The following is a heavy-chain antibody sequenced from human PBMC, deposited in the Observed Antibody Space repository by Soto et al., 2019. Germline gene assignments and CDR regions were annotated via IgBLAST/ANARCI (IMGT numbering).Heavy chain of an antibody. D-gene: IGHD1-7*01. V-gene: IGHV3-9*01. CDR1: GFTFDDYA. CDR2: ISWNSGSI. CDR3: AKGGYNWNSYLHY. Sequence: EVQLVESGGGLVQPGRSLRLSCAASGFTFDDYAMRWVRQAPGKGLEWVSGISWNSGSIGYADSVKGRFTISRDNAKNSLYLQMNSLRAEDTALYFCAKGGYNWNSYLHYWGQGTLVTVSS. J-gene: IGHJ4*02.